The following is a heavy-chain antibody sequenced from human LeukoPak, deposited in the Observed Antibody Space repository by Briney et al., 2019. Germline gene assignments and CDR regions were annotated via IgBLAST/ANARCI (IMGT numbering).Heavy chain of an antibody. CDR1: GYTLTELS. D-gene: IGHD6-13*01. J-gene: IGHJ4*02. CDR2: FDPEDGET. Sequence: GASVKVSCKVSGYTLTELSMHWVRQAPGKGLEWMGGFDPEDGETIYAQKFQGRVTMTEDTSTDTAYMELSSLRSEDTAVYYCARDWSSSSWEEDFDYWGQGTLVTVSS. V-gene: IGHV1-24*01. CDR3: ARDWSSSSWEEDFDY.